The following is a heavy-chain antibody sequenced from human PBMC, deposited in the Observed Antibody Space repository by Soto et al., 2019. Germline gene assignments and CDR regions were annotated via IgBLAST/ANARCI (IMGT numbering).Heavy chain of an antibody. J-gene: IGHJ4*02. CDR3: ALWVLEWLPNSFDY. D-gene: IGHD3-3*01. CDR2: ITSSSDYI. CDR1: GFTFSDFS. V-gene: IGHV3-21*01. Sequence: EVQLVESGGGLVKPGGSLTLSCAASGFTFSDFSMNWVRQAPGKGLEWVASITSSSDYIYYADSVKGRFTISRDNAKSSVYLQMNSLGVEDTALYFCALWVLEWLPNSFDYWGQGTRVRLL.